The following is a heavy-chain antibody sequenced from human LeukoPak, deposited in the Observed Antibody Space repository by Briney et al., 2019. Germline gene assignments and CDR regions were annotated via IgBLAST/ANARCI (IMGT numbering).Heavy chain of an antibody. CDR2: IYYSGST. CDR3: ASSHPPVAGTYYFDY. Sequence: TSETLSLTCTVSGGSISSYYWSWIRQPPGKGLEWIGYIYYSGSTNYNPSLKSRVTISVDTSTNQFSLKLSSVTAADTAVYYCASSHPPVAGTYYFDYWGQGTLVTVSS. J-gene: IGHJ4*02. D-gene: IGHD6-19*01. CDR1: GGSISSYY. V-gene: IGHV4-59*01.